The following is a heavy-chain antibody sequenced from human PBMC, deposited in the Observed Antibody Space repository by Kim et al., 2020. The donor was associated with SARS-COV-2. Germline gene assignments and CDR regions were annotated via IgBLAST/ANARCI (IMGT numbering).Heavy chain of an antibody. CDR2: INHSGST. CDR3: ARNPRATVTINYGMDV. V-gene: IGHV4-34*01. Sequence: SETLSLTCAVYGGSFSGYYWSWIRQPPGKGLEWIGEINHSGSTNYNPSLKSRVTISVDTSKNQFSLKLSSVTAADTAVYYCARNPRATVTINYGMDVWGQGTTVTVSS. D-gene: IGHD4-17*01. CDR1: GGSFSGYY. J-gene: IGHJ6*02.